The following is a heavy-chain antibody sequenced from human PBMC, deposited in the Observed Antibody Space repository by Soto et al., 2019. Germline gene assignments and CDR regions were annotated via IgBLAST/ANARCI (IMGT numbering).Heavy chain of an antibody. D-gene: IGHD3-16*01. V-gene: IGHV4-39*01. CDR2: IYYSGST. J-gene: IGHJ5*02. CDR3: ASGEARLGGLNWFDP. Sequence: SETLSLTCTVSGGSISSGGYYWGWIRQPPGKGLEWIGSIYYSGSTYYNPSLKSRVTISVDTSKNQFSLKLSSVTAADAAVYYCASGEARLGGLNWFDPWGQGTLVTVS. CDR1: GGSISSGGYY.